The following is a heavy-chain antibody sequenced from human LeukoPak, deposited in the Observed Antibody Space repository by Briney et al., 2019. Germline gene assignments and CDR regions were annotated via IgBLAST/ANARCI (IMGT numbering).Heavy chain of an antibody. V-gene: IGHV4-34*01. D-gene: IGHD2-2*01. CDR3: ARSHVVGPRGRYYYYGMDV. CDR2: INHSGST. J-gene: IGHJ6*02. Sequence: PSETLSLTCAVYGGSFSGYYWSWIRQPPGKGLEWIGEINHSGSTNYNPSLRSRVTISVDTSKNQFSLKLSSVTAADTAVYYCARSHVVGPRGRYYYYGMDVWGQGTTVTVSS. CDR1: GGSFSGYY.